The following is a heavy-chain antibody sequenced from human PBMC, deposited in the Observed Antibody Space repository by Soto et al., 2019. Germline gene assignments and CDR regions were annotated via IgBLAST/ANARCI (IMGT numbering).Heavy chain of an antibody. CDR2: IYYSGST. CDR1: GGSISSGGYY. CDR3: ARRSIAAAGRWFDP. V-gene: IGHV4-31*03. D-gene: IGHD6-13*01. Sequence: SETLSLTCTVSGGSISSGGYYWSWIRQHPGKGLEWIGYIYYSGSTYYNPSLKSRVTISVDTSKNQFSLKLSSVTAADTAVYYCARRSIAAAGRWFDPWRQGTLVTVSS. J-gene: IGHJ5*02.